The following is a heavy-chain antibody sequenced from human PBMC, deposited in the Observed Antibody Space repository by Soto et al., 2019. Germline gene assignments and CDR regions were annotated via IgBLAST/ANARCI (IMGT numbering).Heavy chain of an antibody. Sequence: QLQLQESGPGLVKPSETLSLTCTVSGGSISSSSYYWGWIRQPPGKGLEWIGSIYYSGSTYYNPSLNSRVPISVDTSKNQCSLKLGSVTAADTAVYYCATLAVQALNWFDPWGQGTLVTVSS. J-gene: IGHJ5*02. CDR3: ATLAVQALNWFDP. CDR2: IYYSGST. V-gene: IGHV4-39*01. D-gene: IGHD6-19*01. CDR1: GGSISSSSYY.